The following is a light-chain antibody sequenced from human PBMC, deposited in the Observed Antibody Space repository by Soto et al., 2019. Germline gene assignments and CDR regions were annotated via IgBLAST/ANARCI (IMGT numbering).Light chain of an antibody. V-gene: IGKV1-17*01. Sequence: DIQMTQSPSSLSASVGDRVTITCRASHDIKNDLYWYQQKPGKGPKRLIYAASSLQSGVPSRFSGSGSGTEFTLTISSLQSEDFATYYCLQHNSYSWTFGQGTKVEIK. CDR3: LQHNSYSWT. J-gene: IGKJ1*01. CDR1: HDIKND. CDR2: AAS.